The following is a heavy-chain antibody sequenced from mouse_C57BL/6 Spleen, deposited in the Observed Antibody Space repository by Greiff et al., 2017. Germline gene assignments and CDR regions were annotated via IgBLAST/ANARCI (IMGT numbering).Heavy chain of an antibody. CDR3: ARDGSRTFAY. CDR2: IYPGSGST. V-gene: IGHV1-55*01. Sequence: QVHVKQPGAELVKPGASVKMSCKASGYTFTSYWITWVKQRPGQGLEWIGDIYPGSGSTNYNEKFKSKAPMTVDTSSSTAYMQLSSLTSEDSAVYSCARDGSRTFAYWGQGTLVTVSA. D-gene: IGHD1-1*01. J-gene: IGHJ3*01. CDR1: GYTFTSYW.